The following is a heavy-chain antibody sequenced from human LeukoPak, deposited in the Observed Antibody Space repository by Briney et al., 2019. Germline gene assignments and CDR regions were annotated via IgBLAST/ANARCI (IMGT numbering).Heavy chain of an antibody. CDR3: ARAGYYYGSGSYYNFDY. CDR1: GYTFTGYY. Sequence: ASVKVSCKASGYTFTGYYMHWGRQAPGQGVEWMGWINPNSGGTNYAQKFQGRVTMTRDTSISTAYMELSRLRSDDTAVYYCARAGYYYGSGSYYNFDYWGQGTLVTVSS. D-gene: IGHD3-10*01. CDR2: INPNSGGT. V-gene: IGHV1-2*02. J-gene: IGHJ4*02.